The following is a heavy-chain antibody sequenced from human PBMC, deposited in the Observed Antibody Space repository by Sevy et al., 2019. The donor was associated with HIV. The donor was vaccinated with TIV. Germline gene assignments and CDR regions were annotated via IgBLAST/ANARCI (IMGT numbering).Heavy chain of an antibody. CDR2: LNGDGSSA. V-gene: IGHV3-74*01. CDR3: TRGRSGTYGWFDP. Sequence: GGSLRLSCAASGFTFSSHWMHWVRQTPGKGLVWVSRLNGDGSSASYADFVKGRFTISRDNGKNTVYLQISSLTADDTAVYYCTRGRSGTYGWFDPWGQGTLVTVSS. J-gene: IGHJ5*02. D-gene: IGHD6-19*01. CDR1: GFTFSSHW.